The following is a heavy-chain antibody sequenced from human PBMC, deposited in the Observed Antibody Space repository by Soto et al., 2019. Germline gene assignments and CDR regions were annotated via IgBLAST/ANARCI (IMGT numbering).Heavy chain of an antibody. V-gene: IGHV3-30*18. CDR2: ISYDGSNK. CDR1: GFTFSSYG. J-gene: IGHJ6*02. CDR3: AKGIAVAGTYYYYYGMDV. Sequence: GGSLRLSCAASGFTFSSYGMHWVRQAPGKGLEWVAVISYDGSNKYYADSVKGRFTISRDNSKNTLYLQMNSLRAEDTAVYYCAKGIAVAGTYYYYYGMDVWGQGTTVTV. D-gene: IGHD6-19*01.